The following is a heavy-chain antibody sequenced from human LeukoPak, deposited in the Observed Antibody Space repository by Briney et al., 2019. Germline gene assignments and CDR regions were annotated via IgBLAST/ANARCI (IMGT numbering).Heavy chain of an antibody. CDR1: GGSISSYY. J-gene: IGHJ4*02. D-gene: IGHD6-19*01. CDR3: ANSGWYRGTFDT. V-gene: IGHV4-59*01. CDR2: IYYSGST. Sequence: PSETLSLTCTVSGGSISSYYWSWIRQPPGKGLEWIGYIYYSGSTNYNPSLKSRVTISVDTSKNQFSLKLSSVTAADTAVYYCANSGWYRGTFDTWSPGSLVTVSS.